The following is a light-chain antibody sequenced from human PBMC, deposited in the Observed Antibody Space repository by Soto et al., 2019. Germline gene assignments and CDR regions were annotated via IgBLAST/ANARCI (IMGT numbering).Light chain of an antibody. CDR3: MQGTHWPIS. V-gene: IGKV2-30*02. CDR1: QSLVHSDGIAY. CDR2: KVS. Sequence: VMRKTPLSLLVTLGQPASISCRSNQSLVHSDGIAYFSWFQQRPGRSPRRLIYKVSNRDSGVPARFSGSGSGTDFALKISRVEAEDVGVYYCMQGTHWPISFGQGTGLEI. J-gene: IGKJ5*01.